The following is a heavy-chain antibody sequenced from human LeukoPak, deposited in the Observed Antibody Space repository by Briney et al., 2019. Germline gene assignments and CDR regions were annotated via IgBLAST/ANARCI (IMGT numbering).Heavy chain of an antibody. D-gene: IGHD1-26*01. CDR2: ISGSGSST. J-gene: IGHJ5*02. V-gene: IGHV3-23*01. CDR3: AKDLASGNYLPNWFDP. CDR1: GFTIGSYV. Sequence: GGSLRLSCAASGFTIGSYVMNWVRQAPGKGLEWVSSISGSGSSTYYADSVRGRFTISRDNSKNTLYLQMNSLRAEDTAVYYCAKDLASGNYLPNWFDPWGQGTLVTVSS.